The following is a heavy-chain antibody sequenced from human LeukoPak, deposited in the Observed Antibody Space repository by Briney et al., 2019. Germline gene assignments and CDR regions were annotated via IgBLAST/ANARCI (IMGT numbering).Heavy chain of an antibody. D-gene: IGHD3/OR15-3a*01. CDR3: AKPLDTDTWYYFDY. J-gene: IGHJ4*02. CDR2: ISYDERNI. V-gene: IGHV3-30*18. Sequence: GRSLRLPCAASGFTFSTYGMHWVRQAPGKGLEWVAGISYDERNIYYAESVKGRFTISRDTSKNTVDLQMGSLGAGDTAVYYCAKPLDTDTWYYFDYWGQGILVTVSS. CDR1: GFTFSTYG.